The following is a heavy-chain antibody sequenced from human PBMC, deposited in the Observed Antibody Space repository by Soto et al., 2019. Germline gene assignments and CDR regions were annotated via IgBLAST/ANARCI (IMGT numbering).Heavy chain of an antibody. V-gene: IGHV3-23*01. J-gene: IGHJ6*02. CDR2: ISGSGGST. Sequence: GGSLRLSCAASGFTFSSYAMSWVRQAPGKGLEWVSAISGSGGSTYYADSVKGRFTISRDNSKNTLYLQMNSLRAEDTAVYYCAKDLRYFDWLLPNYYYYGMDVWGQGTTVTVS. D-gene: IGHD3-9*01. CDR1: GFTFSSYA. CDR3: AKDLRYFDWLLPNYYYYGMDV.